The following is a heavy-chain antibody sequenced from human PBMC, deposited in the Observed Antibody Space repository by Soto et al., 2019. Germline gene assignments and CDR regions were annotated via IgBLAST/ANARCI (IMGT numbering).Heavy chain of an antibody. J-gene: IGHJ6*01. V-gene: IGHV3-53*01. Sequence: PGGSLRLSCAVSVFTVSCNYMTWVRQAPGLGLEWVSIIYSSGRTYYADSVKGRFNISRDNSKNTMYLRMKSLGVDDTAVYYCARDIRQSMGGVYYHGMDVWGQGTTVTVSS. CDR1: VFTVSCNY. CDR2: IYSSGRT. CDR3: ARDIRQSMGGVYYHGMDV. D-gene: IGHD1-26*01.